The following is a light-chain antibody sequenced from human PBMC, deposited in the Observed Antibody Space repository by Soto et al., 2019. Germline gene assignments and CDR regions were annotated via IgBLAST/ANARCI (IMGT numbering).Light chain of an antibody. CDR2: GAS. J-gene: IGKJ4*01. CDR3: QHYNNWPPDT. CDR1: QSVSSN. Sequence: EIVMTQSPATLSVSPGERATLSCRASQSVSSNLAWYQQKPGQAPRLLIYGASTRATGIPARFSGSGSGTEFTLTISSLQSEDFAVYYCQHYNNWPPDTFGGGTKVDI. V-gene: IGKV3-15*01.